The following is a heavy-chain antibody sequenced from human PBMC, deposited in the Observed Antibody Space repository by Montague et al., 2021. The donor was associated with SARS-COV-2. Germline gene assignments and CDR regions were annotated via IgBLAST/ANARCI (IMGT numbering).Heavy chain of an antibody. CDR1: GFSLSTSGMC. CDR2: IDWDDDK. CDR3: ARINSDPLDYYSYGMDV. V-gene: IGHV2-70*01. D-gene: IGHD1-1*01. J-gene: IGHJ6*02. Sequence: PALVKPTQTLTLTCTFSGFSLSTSGMCVSWIRQPPGKALEWLALIDWDDDKYYSTSLKTRLTISKDTSKNQVVLTMTNMDPVDTATYYCARINSDPLDYYSYGMDVWGQGTTVTASS.